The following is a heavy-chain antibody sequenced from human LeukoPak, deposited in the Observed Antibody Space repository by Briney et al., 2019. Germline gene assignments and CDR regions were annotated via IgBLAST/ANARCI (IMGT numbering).Heavy chain of an antibody. J-gene: IGHJ6*04. CDR1: GFTFSSYS. V-gene: IGHV3-21*01. CDR2: ISSSSSYI. Sequence: GGSLRLSCAASGFTFSSYSMNWVRQAPGKGLEWVSSISSSSSYIYYADSVKGRFTISRDNAKNSPYLQMNSLRAEDTAVYYCAREGIQLLLSYYGMDVWGEGTTVTVSS. CDR3: AREGIQLLLSYYGMDV. D-gene: IGHD1-1*01.